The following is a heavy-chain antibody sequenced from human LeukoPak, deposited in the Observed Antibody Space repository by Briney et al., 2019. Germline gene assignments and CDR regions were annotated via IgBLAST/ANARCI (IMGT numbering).Heavy chain of an antibody. Sequence: AGGSLRLSCAASGYSFSSYYMSWVRQAPGKGPEWVALINPDGSERYYVDSVKGRFTISRDNARNSLYLQMDSLRDDDTAMYFCTRDLAAVPGPRMDVWGQGTTVTVSS. CDR2: INPDGSER. D-gene: IGHD6-19*01. CDR3: TRDLAAVPGPRMDV. J-gene: IGHJ6*02. CDR1: GYSFSSYY. V-gene: IGHV3-7*03.